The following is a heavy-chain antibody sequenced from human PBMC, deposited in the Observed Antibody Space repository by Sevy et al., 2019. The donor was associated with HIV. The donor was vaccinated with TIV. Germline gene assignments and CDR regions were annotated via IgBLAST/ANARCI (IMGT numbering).Heavy chain of an antibody. CDR2: ISSSSSYI. V-gene: IGHV3-21*01. CDR3: ARAWVAVAGTGFDP. J-gene: IGHJ5*02. CDR1: GFTFSSYS. D-gene: IGHD6-19*01. Sequence: GGSLRLSCAASGFTFSSYSMNWVRQAPGKGLEWVSSISSSSSYIYYADSVKGRLTISRDNAKNSLYLQMNSLRAEDTAVYYCARAWVAVAGTGFDPWGQGTLVTVSS.